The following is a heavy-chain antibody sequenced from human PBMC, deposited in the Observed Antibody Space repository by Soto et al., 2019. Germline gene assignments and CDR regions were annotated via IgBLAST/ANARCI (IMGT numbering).Heavy chain of an antibody. Sequence: PSETLSLTCTVSGGSISSYYWSWIRQPPGKGLEWIGYIYYSGSTNYNPSLKSRVTISVDTSKNQFSLKLSSVTAADTAVYYCARVAPDYDILTGYPDYWGQGTLVTVS. CDR1: GGSISSYY. CDR3: ARVAPDYDILTGYPDY. V-gene: IGHV4-59*01. CDR2: IYYSGST. D-gene: IGHD3-9*01. J-gene: IGHJ4*02.